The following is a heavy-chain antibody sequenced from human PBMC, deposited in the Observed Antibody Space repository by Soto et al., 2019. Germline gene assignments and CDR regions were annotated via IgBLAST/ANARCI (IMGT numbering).Heavy chain of an antibody. J-gene: IGHJ4*02. CDR1: GFTFSSYA. Sequence: GGSLRLSCAASGFTFSSYAMSWVRQAPGKGLEWVSNISGSGGSTYYADAVKGRFTISRDNSMGTLYLQMKSLRVEDTAIYYCAKEVSLGSTVDLGYWGQGTLVTVSS. D-gene: IGHD7-27*01. CDR2: ISGSGGST. V-gene: IGHV3-23*01. CDR3: AKEVSLGSTVDLGY.